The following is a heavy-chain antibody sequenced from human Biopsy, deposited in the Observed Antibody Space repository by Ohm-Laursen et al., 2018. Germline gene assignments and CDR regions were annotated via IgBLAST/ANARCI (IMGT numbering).Heavy chain of an antibody. Sequence: SLRLSCAASRFTLSSDAMSWVRQAPGKGLEWVSAISGSSTSYYADSVKGRFTISRDNSKNTLYLQMDSLRADDTAVYYCARDTRWSPYHMDVWGQGTTVTVSS. J-gene: IGHJ6*02. CDR3: ARDTRWSPYHMDV. CDR2: ISGSSTS. CDR1: RFTLSSDA. V-gene: IGHV3-23*01. D-gene: IGHD4-23*01.